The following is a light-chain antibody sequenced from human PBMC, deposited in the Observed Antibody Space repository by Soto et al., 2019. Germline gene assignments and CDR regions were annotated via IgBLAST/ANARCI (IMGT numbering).Light chain of an antibody. V-gene: IGKV1-27*01. Sequence: DIQMTQSPSSLSASVGDRVTITCRASQGISNYLAWYQQIPGKVPKLLISAASTLQSVVPSRFSGSGSGTDFTLTSSSLQPEDVGTYYCQKYTNVPAFGGGTKVEIK. CDR2: AAS. CDR3: QKYTNVPA. J-gene: IGKJ4*01. CDR1: QGISNY.